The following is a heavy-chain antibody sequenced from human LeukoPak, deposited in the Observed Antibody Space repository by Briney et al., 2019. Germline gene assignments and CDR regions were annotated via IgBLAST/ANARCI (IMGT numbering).Heavy chain of an antibody. Sequence: PGGSLRLSCAASGFTVSSNYMSWVRQAPGKGLEWVSVIYSGGSTYYADSVKGRFTISRDNSKNTLYLQMNSLRAEDTAVYYCAKPLNYYDSSGYYGAEGYWGQGTLVTVSS. CDR2: IYSGGST. CDR1: GFTVSSNY. CDR3: AKPLNYYDSSGYYGAEGY. J-gene: IGHJ4*02. V-gene: IGHV3-53*01. D-gene: IGHD3-22*01.